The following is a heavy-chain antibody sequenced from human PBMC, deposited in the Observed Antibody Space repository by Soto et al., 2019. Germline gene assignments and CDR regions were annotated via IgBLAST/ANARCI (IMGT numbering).Heavy chain of an antibody. Sequence: QVQLVQSGAEVKKPGASVKVSCKASGYTFTSYGISWVRQAPGQGLEWMGWISGYNGNTNYAQKLQGRVTMTTDTSTGADYMELRSLRSDDAAVYCCARDAGVSGELYYWGQGTLVTVSS. V-gene: IGHV1-18*01. D-gene: IGHD3-16*01. CDR2: ISGYNGNT. CDR1: GYTFTSYG. J-gene: IGHJ4*02. CDR3: ARDAGVSGELYY.